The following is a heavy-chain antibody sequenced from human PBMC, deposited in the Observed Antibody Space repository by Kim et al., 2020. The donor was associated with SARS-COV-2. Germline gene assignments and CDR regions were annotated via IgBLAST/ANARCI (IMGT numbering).Heavy chain of an antibody. CDR3: ARGHRDSGYELIDY. V-gene: IGHV1-18*01. Sequence: ASVKVSCKASGYTFTSYGISWVRQAPGQGLEWMGWISAYNGNTNYAQKLQGRVTMTTDTSTSTAYMELRSLRSDDTAIYYCARGHRDSGYELIDYWGQGTLVTVSS. D-gene: IGHD5-12*01. CDR1: GYTFTSYG. CDR2: ISAYNGNT. J-gene: IGHJ4*02.